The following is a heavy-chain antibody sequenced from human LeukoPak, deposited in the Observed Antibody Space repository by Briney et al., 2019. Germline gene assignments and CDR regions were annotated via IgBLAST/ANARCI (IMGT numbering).Heavy chain of an antibody. Sequence: SETLSLTCTVSGDSVSSDLCYWGWIRQPPGKGLEWIGNIYYGGNRYYNPSLKSRVTISVDTSKNQFSLKLSSVTAADTAVYYCARGRDAFDIWGQGTMVTVSS. J-gene: IGHJ3*02. CDR1: GDSVSSDLCY. CDR2: IYYGGNR. CDR3: ARGRDAFDI. V-gene: IGHV4-39*07.